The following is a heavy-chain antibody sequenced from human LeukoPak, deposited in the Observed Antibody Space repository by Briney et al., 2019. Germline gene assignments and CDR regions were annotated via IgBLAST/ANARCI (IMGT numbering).Heavy chain of an antibody. V-gene: IGHV4-59*08. CDR2: IYYSGST. Sequence: SETLSLTCTVSGGSINNYYWSWIRQPPGKGLEWIGYIYYSGSTNYNPSLKSRVTISVDTSKNQFSLKLSSVTAADTAVYYCARSSGYDYHWGQGTLVTVSS. CDR3: ARSSGYDYH. J-gene: IGHJ4*02. D-gene: IGHD3-16*01. CDR1: GGSINNYY.